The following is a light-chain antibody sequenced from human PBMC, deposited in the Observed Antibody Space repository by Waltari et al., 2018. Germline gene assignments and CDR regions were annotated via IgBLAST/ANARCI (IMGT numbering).Light chain of an antibody. J-gene: IGLJ3*02. V-gene: IGLV3-25*03. CDR1: ILTKQN. CDR3: QSADSYGASWV. Sequence: SYELTQPPSVSVPPGQTARITCTGDILTKQNAYWYQQKPGQAPVLVIYQGTERPSGIPERFSGSRSVTVVTLTISGVQAEDEADYYCQSADSYGASWVFGGGTKLTVL. CDR2: QGT.